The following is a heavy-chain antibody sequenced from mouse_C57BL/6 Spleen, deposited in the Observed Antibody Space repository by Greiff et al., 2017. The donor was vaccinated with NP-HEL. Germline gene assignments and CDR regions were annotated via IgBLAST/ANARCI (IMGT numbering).Heavy chain of an antibody. D-gene: IGHD1-1*01. CDR3: ASYYYGSSHDY. V-gene: IGHV1-55*01. CDR1: GYTFTSYW. Sequence: QVQLKQPGAELVKPGASVKMSCKASGYTFTSYWITWVKQRPGQGLEWIGDIYPGSGSTNYNEKFKSKATLTVDTSSSTAYMQLSSLTSEDSAVYYCASYYYGSSHDYWGQGTTLTVSS. J-gene: IGHJ2*01. CDR2: IYPGSGST.